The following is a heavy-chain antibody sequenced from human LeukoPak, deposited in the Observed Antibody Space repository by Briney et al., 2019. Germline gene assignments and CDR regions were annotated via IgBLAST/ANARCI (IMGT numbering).Heavy chain of an antibody. V-gene: IGHV1-46*01. CDR3: ARDLLKTSPTKKRWGLEGAFDI. J-gene: IGHJ3*02. D-gene: IGHD7-27*01. Sequence: GASVKVSCKASGYTFTSYYMHWVRQAPGQGLEWMGIINPSGGSTSNAQKFQGRVTITRDTSTSTVYMDLSSLRSEDTAVYYCARDLLKTSPTKKRWGLEGAFDIWGQGTMVTVSS. CDR2: INPSGGST. CDR1: GYTFTSYY.